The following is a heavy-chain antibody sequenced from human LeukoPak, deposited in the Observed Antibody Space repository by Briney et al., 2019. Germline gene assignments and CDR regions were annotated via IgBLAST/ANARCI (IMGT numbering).Heavy chain of an antibody. J-gene: IGHJ4*02. CDR1: GDSISSGTYY. D-gene: IGHD2-15*01. V-gene: IGHV4-61*02. Sequence: SETLSLTCTVSGDSISSGTYYWTWIRQPAGEGLEWIGRIQTSGSTNYNPSLKSRVTISIDTSNNQFSLKLNSVTAADTAVYYCASVYCSGGSCPTDYWGQGTLVTVSS. CDR3: ASVYCSGGSCPTDY. CDR2: IQTSGST.